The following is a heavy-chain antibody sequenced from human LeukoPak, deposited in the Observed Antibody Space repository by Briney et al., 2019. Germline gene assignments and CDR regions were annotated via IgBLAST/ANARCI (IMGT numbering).Heavy chain of an antibody. CDR3: ARNLQWLAPYYYYYMDV. V-gene: IGHV7-4-1*02. Sequence: ASVKVSCKASGYTFTSYAMNWVRQAPGQGLEWMGWINTNTGNPTYAQGFTGRFVFSLDTSVSTAYLQISSLKAEDTAVYYCARNLQWLAPYYYYYMDVWGKGTTVTVSS. D-gene: IGHD6-19*01. CDR1: GYTFTSYA. J-gene: IGHJ6*03. CDR2: INTNTGNP.